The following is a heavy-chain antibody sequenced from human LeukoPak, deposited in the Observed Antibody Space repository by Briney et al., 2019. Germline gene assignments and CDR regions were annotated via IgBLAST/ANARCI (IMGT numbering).Heavy chain of an antibody. V-gene: IGHV3-21*01. CDR1: GFTFSSYG. CDR2: ISSSSSYI. Sequence: GGSLRLSCAASGFTFSSYGMHWVRQAPGKGLEWVSSISSSSSYIYYADSVKGRFTISRDSAKNSLYLQMNSLRAEDTAVYYCARASGYSSSGHYWGQGTLVTVSS. D-gene: IGHD6-6*01. CDR3: ARASGYSSSGHY. J-gene: IGHJ4*02.